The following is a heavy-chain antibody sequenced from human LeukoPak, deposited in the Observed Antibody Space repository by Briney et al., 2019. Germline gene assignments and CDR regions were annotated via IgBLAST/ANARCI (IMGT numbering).Heavy chain of an antibody. CDR2: ISGSGGST. CDR3: AKDAARAVYDSSIAFDY. D-gene: IGHD3-22*01. Sequence: GGSLRLSCAASGFTFSSYGMSWVRQAPGKGLEWVSAISGSGGSTYYADSVKGRFTISRDNSKNTLYLQMNSLRAEDTAVYYCAKDAARAVYDSSIAFDYWGQGTLVTVSS. J-gene: IGHJ4*02. V-gene: IGHV3-23*01. CDR1: GFTFSSYG.